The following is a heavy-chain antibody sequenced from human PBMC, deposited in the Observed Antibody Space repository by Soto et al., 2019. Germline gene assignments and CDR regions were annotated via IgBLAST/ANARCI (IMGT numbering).Heavy chain of an antibody. CDR2: IIPILGIA. D-gene: IGHD1-26*01. CDR1: GGTFSSYT. V-gene: IGHV1-69*02. Sequence: QVQLVQSGAEVKKPGSSVKVSCKASGGTFSSYTISWVRQAPGQGLEWMGRIIPILGIANYAQKFQGRVTITADKSTSTAYMELSSLRSEDTAVYYCARVESGSYLLLGYWGQGTLVTVSS. CDR3: ARVESGSYLLLGY. J-gene: IGHJ4*02.